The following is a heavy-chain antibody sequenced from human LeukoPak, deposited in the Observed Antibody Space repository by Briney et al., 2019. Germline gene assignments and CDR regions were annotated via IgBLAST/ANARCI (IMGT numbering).Heavy chain of an antibody. CDR2: VSPNFGAA. V-gene: IGHV1-69*05. CDR3: AALQGWSNWFDP. J-gene: IGHJ5*02. CDR1: GGTFSSYA. D-gene: IGHD2-8*01. Sequence: SVKVSCKASGGTFSSYAISWVRQAPGQGLEWMGGVSPNFGAANYAQKFHGRGTITTDESTSTAYMELSSLRSEDTAVYYCAALQGWSNWFDPWGQGTLVTVSS.